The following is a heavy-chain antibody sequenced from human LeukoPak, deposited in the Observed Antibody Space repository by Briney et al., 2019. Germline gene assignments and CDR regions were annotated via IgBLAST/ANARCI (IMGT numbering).Heavy chain of an antibody. CDR2: INPSGGST. D-gene: IGHD3-10*01. J-gene: IGHJ4*02. V-gene: IGHV1-46*01. CDR1: GYTFTCYY. CDR3: ARDFTYYSGSGSWPSDY. Sequence: GASVKVSCKASGYTFTCYYMHWVRQVPGQGLEWMGIINPSGGSTNYAQKFQGRVTMTRDTSTSTVYMELSSLRSEDTAVYYCARDFTYYSGSGSWPSDYWGQGTLVTVSS.